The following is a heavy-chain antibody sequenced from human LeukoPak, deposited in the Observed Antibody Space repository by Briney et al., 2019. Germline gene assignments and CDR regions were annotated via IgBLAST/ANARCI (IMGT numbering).Heavy chain of an antibody. CDR2: ISGSGGST. CDR3: AKDDAWLRFGE. D-gene: IGHD3-10*01. V-gene: IGHV3-23*01. Sequence: GGSLRLSCAASGFTFSGYGMSWVRQAPGKGLKWVSAISGSGGSTYYADSVKGRFTISRDNSKNTLYLEVISLTAEDTAVYYCAKDDAWLRFGEWSQGTLVTVSS. CDR1: GFTFSGYG. J-gene: IGHJ4*02.